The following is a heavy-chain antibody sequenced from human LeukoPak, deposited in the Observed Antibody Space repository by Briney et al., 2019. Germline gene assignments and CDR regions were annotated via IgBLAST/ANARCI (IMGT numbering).Heavy chain of an antibody. J-gene: IGHJ3*01. Sequence: ASVTVSYMPSGYTFTHYFMLWVRQAPGQGLAGMGWINPKSGDTTSAQNFQGRVTMTRDTSINTAYLELSRLTSDDTAVYYGAALKRDVRPGGFDLWGQGTMVAVCS. CDR1: GYTFTHYF. CDR2: INPKSGDT. V-gene: IGHV1-2*02. CDR3: AALKRDVRPGGFDL. D-gene: IGHD2-8*02.